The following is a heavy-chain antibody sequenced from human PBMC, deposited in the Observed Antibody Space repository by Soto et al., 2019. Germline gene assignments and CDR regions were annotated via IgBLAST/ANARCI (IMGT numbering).Heavy chain of an antibody. D-gene: IGHD2-21*02. J-gene: IGHJ3*02. Sequence: QVQLQESGPGLVKPSQTLSLTCSVSGASINHSDYYWSWIRQHPQRGLEWIAYIYYSGSTNHNPSLKSRITISVDSSKNQFSLKLSSMTAADSAVYYCAVVTGAFDIWGQGTMVAVSS. CDR3: AVVTGAFDI. CDR2: IYYSGST. CDR1: GASINHSDYY. V-gene: IGHV4-31*03.